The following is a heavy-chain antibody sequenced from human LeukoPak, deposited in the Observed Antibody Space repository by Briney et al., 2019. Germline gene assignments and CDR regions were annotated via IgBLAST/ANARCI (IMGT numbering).Heavy chain of an antibody. CDR1: GVSIGSYF. Sequence: SETLSLTCTVSGVSIGSYFWSWIRQPPGRGLEWIGYIYYSGSTNYNPSLKSRVTISVDTSKNQFSLKLSSVTAADTAAYYCARLSDGSSWYLKGFDPWGQGTLVTVSS. V-gene: IGHV4-59*12. CDR2: IYYSGST. J-gene: IGHJ5*02. CDR3: ARLSDGSSWYLKGFDP. D-gene: IGHD6-13*01.